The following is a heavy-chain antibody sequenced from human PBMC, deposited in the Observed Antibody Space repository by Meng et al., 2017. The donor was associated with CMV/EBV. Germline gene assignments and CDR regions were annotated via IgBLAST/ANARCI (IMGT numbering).Heavy chain of an antibody. D-gene: IGHD5-12*01. CDR3: SSHWFSAYDYYFDY. J-gene: IGHJ4*02. V-gene: IGHV3-49*04. Sequence: GESLKISCTTSGFTFANYAMSWVRQTPGKGLEWVGFIRSKVYGGTADYAVSVKGRFSVSRDDSKRIAYLQMSSLKTEDTAVYYCSSHWFSAYDYYFDYWGRGTMVTVSS. CDR2: IRSKVYGGTA. CDR1: GFTFANYA.